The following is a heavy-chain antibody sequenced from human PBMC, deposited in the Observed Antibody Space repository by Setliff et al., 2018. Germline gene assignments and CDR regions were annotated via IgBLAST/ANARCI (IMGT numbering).Heavy chain of an antibody. CDR2: IHAGNGDT. V-gene: IGHV1-3*01. CDR1: GFTSTNYA. D-gene: IGHD5-12*01. CDR3: ASAHYYSGYIEYFQY. J-gene: IGHJ1*01. Sequence: ASVKVSCKASGFTSTNYAIHWVRQAPGQRPECMGWIHAGNGDTKYSQKFQGRVTITRDTSASTVYMELSSLRSEDTAVYYCASAHYYSGYIEYFQYWGQGTMVTVSS.